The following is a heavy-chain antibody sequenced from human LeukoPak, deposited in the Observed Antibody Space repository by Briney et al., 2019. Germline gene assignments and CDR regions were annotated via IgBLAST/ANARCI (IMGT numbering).Heavy chain of an antibody. CDR1: GGTFSSYA. CDR3: AREEVVAEPGGYFDY. Sequence: SVKVSCKASGGTFSSYAISWVRQAPGQGLEWMGGIIPIFGTANYAQKFQGRVTITTDESTSTAYMELSSLRSEDTAVYYCAREEVVAEPGGYFDYWGQGTLVTVSS. J-gene: IGHJ4*02. V-gene: IGHV1-69*05. D-gene: IGHD2-15*01. CDR2: IIPIFGTA.